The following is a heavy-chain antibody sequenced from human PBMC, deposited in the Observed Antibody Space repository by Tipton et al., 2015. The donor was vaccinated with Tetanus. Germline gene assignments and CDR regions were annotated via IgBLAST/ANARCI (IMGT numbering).Heavy chain of an antibody. V-gene: IGHV5-51*01. Sequence: VQLVQSGAEVKKRGESLRISCRGSGYSFSTYWIAWVRQMPGKGLEWMGIIYPGDSDTRYNPSFQGQVTFSADKSISTAYLQWSSLKASDTAMYYCARHMGFGDLLSLLDYWGQGTLVTVSS. CDR1: GYSFSTYW. J-gene: IGHJ4*02. CDR2: IYPGDSDT. CDR3: ARHMGFGDLLSLLDY. D-gene: IGHD3-10*01.